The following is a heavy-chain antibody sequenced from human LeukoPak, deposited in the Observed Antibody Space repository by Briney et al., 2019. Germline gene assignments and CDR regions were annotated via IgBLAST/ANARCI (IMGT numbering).Heavy chain of an antibody. D-gene: IGHD6-13*01. CDR2: IYHRGST. V-gene: IGHV4-4*02. CDR3: ARDAGLIDY. CDR1: GGSISNSNW. J-gene: IGHJ4*02. Sequence: SETLSLTCGVSGGSISNSNWWSWVRQAPGKGLEWIGEIYHRGSTNYNPSLKGRVTISVDKSKNQFSLKMNSVTAADTAVYYCARDAGLIDYWGQGTLVTVST.